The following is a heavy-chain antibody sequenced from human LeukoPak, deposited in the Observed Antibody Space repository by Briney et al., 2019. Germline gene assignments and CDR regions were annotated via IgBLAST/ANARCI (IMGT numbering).Heavy chain of an antibody. CDR3: ARVGSIAGAVHYYYYYMDV. Sequence: SVKVSCKASGGTFSSYAISWVRQAPGQGLEWMGRIIPIFGTANYAQKFQGRVTITADESTSTAYMELSSLRSEDTAVYYCARVGSIAGAVHYYYYYMDVWGKGTTVTVSS. CDR2: IIPIFGTA. V-gene: IGHV1-69*15. CDR1: GGTFSSYA. D-gene: IGHD2-15*01. J-gene: IGHJ6*03.